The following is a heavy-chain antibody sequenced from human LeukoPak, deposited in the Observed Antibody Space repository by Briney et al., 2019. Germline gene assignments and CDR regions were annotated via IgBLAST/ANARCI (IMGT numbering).Heavy chain of an antibody. Sequence: GGSLRLSCTASGFTFGDYAMSWFRQAPGKGLEWVGFIRSKAYGGTTEYAASVKGRFTISRDDSKSIAYLQMNSLKTEDTAVYYCTRGGDPTRGGSGWYGAYYGMDVWGQGTTVTVSS. CDR2: IRSKAYGGTT. D-gene: IGHD6-19*01. CDR3: TRGGDPTRGGSGWYGAYYGMDV. CDR1: GFTFGDYA. V-gene: IGHV3-49*03. J-gene: IGHJ6*02.